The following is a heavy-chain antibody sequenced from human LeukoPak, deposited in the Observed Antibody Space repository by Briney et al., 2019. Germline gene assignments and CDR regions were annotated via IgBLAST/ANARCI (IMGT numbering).Heavy chain of an antibody. Sequence: GGSLRLSCAASGFTFSSYAMSWVRQAPGKGLEWVSAISGSGGSTYYADSVKGRFTISRENAKNSLYLQMNSLRAEDTAVYYCARDTPGSSGWLDYWGQGTLVTVSS. J-gene: IGHJ4*02. CDR3: ARDTPGSSGWLDY. V-gene: IGHV3-23*01. D-gene: IGHD6-19*01. CDR2: ISGSGGST. CDR1: GFTFSSYA.